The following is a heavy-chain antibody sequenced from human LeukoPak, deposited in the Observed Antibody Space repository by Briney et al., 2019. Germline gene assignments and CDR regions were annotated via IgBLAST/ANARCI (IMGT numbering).Heavy chain of an antibody. Sequence: PGGSLRLSCAASGFTVSSNYMTWVRQAPGKGLEWVSVIHKSATTYYADTVKGRFTISRDNSKNTLYLQMNSLRVEDTAVYYCARSLRVRGVPDYMDVWGKGTTVTVSS. J-gene: IGHJ6*03. V-gene: IGHV3-53*01. CDR3: ARSLRVRGVPDYMDV. CDR2: IHKSATT. D-gene: IGHD3-10*01. CDR1: GFTVSSNY.